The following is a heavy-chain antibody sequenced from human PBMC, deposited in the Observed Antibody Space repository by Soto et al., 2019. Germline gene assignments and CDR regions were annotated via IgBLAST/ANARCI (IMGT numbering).Heavy chain of an antibody. V-gene: IGHV3-49*04. CDR3: ARESFPYYYDSSGFGFDY. Sequence: GGSLRLSCTASGFTFGDYAMSWVRQAPGKGLEWVGFIRSKAYGGTTEYAASVKGRFTISRDDSKSIAYLQMNSLRAEDTAVYYCARESFPYYYDSSGFGFDYWGQGTLVTVSS. D-gene: IGHD3-22*01. CDR1: GFTFGDYA. CDR2: IRSKAYGGTT. J-gene: IGHJ4*02.